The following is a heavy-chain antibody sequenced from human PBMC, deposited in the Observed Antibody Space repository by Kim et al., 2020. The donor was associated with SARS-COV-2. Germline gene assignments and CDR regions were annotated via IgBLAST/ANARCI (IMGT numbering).Heavy chain of an antibody. CDR1: GFTFTSYS. CDR3: ARPGYSYGVEYYYYGMDG. D-gene: IGHD5-18*01. Sequence: GGSLRLSCAASGFTFTSYSMNCVRQAPGKGLEWVSSISSSSSYIYYADSVKGRFTISRDNAKNSLYLQMNSLRAEDTAVYYCARPGYSYGVEYYYYGMDGCGPGTTCTVSS. V-gene: IGHV3-21*01. J-gene: IGHJ6*02. CDR2: ISSSSSYI.